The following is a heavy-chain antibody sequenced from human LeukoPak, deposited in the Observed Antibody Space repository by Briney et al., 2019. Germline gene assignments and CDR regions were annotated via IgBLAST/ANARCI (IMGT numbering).Heavy chain of an antibody. CDR2: ITGSRGST. V-gene: IGHV3-23*01. CDR3: ARDLYDDSSAIDY. CDR1: GFPFSSFA. Sequence: GGSLRLSCAASGFPFSSFAMSWVRQAPGKGLEWVSGITGSRGSTYYADSVKGRFTMSRDNAKNSLDLQMNSLRAEDTAVYYCARDLYDDSSAIDYWGQGTLVTVSS. J-gene: IGHJ4*02. D-gene: IGHD3-22*01.